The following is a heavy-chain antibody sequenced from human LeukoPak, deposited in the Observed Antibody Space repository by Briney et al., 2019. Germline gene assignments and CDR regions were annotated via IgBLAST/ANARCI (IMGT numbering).Heavy chain of an antibody. D-gene: IGHD3-16*01. CDR1: GFTLRNNH. CDR2: NFGGDNA. CDR3: ASLGGSGRGS. J-gene: IGHJ5*02. Sequence: GGSLRLSCAASGFTLRNNHMSWVRPAPGKGLEWVSINFGGDNAHYADSVKGRFTISRDDSKNTLYLQMNNLRAEDTAVYYCASLGGSGRGSWGQGTRVTVSS. V-gene: IGHV3-53*01.